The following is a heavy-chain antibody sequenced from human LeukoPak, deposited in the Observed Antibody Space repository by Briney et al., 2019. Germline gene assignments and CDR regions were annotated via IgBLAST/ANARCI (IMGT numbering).Heavy chain of an antibody. CDR2: ILYDGSNK. CDR3: AKDREYSYGFFDD. J-gene: IGHJ5*02. CDR1: GFTFSSYA. Sequence: GRSLRLSCAASGFTFSSYAMYWVRQAPGKGLQWVATILYDGSNKYYVDSVKGRFTISRDNSKNTLYLQMNSLRAEDTAVYYCAKDREYSYGFFDDWGQGTLVTVSS. V-gene: IGHV3-30*04. D-gene: IGHD5-18*01.